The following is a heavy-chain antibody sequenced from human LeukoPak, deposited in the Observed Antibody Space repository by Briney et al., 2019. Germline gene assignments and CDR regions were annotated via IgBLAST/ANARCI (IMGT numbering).Heavy chain of an antibody. V-gene: IGHV3-23*01. Sequence: GGSLRLSCAASGFTFGNYAMSWVRRALGKGLHWVSAISGPAFTTYYADSVKDRFTVSRDNSKETLYPQMNSLTAEDTAVYYCAKAGVELGTISPFDIWGQGTMVTVSS. D-gene: IGHD5-24*01. J-gene: IGHJ3*02. CDR3: AKAGVELGTISPFDI. CDR2: ISGPAFTT. CDR1: GFTFGNYA.